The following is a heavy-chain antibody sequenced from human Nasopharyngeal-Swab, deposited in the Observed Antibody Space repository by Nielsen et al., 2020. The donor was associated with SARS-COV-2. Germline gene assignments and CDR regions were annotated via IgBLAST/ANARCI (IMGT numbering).Heavy chain of an antibody. V-gene: IGHV1-69*10. CDR3: ARGSGAGRYTSDY. J-gene: IGHJ4*02. CDR2: IVPALGLP. CDR1: GDTFTNSA. Sequence: SVQVSCKTSGDTFTNSAISWVRQAPGQGLEWMGGIVPALGLPNYAQKFRGRVTISADRSTTTSYLELSSLTAEDTAVYYCARGSGAGRYTSDYWGQGTLVTVSS. D-gene: IGHD3-16*01.